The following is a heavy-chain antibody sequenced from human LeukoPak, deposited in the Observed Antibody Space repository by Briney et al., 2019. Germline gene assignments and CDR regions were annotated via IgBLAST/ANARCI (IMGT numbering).Heavy chain of an antibody. CDR2: ISYDGSNK. V-gene: IGHV3-30*18. D-gene: IGHD6-19*01. CDR1: GFTFSSYG. Sequence: PGGSLRLSCAASGFTFSSYGMHWVRQAPGKGLEWVAVISYDGSNKYYADSVKGRFTISRDNSKNTLYLQMNSLRAEDTAVYYCAKDPVIPYSSGRNYYGMDVWGQGTTVTVSS. CDR3: AKDPVIPYSSGRNYYGMDV. J-gene: IGHJ6*02.